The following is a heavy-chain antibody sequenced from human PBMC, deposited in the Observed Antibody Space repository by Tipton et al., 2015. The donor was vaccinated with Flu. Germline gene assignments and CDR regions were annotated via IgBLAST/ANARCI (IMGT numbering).Heavy chain of an antibody. Sequence: QLVQSGAEVKKPGASMKVSCKASGYTFIGHYMHWVRQAPGQGLEWLGWINPKTGGTNYAQKFQGRVTLTRDTSLSTAYMELNRRKFDDPAVFSGAGEIPAISSFDSWGQGTLVTVSS. D-gene: IGHD3-3*02. V-gene: IGHV1-2*02. CDR3: AGEIPAISSFDS. J-gene: IGHJ4*02. CDR1: GYTFIGHY. CDR2: INPKTGGT.